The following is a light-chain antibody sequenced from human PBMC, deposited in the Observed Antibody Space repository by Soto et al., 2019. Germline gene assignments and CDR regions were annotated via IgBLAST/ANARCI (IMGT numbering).Light chain of an antibody. CDR1: QSVGRNY. CDR3: QQRSNWPPIT. Sequence: EIVCTQSPGTLSLSAGEIATLCCMAIQSVGRNYLALFQHKPDQAPRLLIYDASNRATGVPDRFSGSGSGTDFTLSVTRLEPEDFAVYYCQQRSNWPPITFGQGTRLEIK. J-gene: IGKJ5*01. CDR2: DAS. V-gene: IGKV3D-20*02.